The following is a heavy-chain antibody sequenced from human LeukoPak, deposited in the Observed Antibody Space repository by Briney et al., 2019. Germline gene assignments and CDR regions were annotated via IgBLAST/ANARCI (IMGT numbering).Heavy chain of an antibody. Sequence: PSETLSLTCTVSGGSISSYYWSWIRQPPGKGLEWIGYTYYSGSTNYNPSLKSRVTISVDTSKNQFSLKLSSVTAADTAVYYCARLSGYVYYYGMDVWGQGTTVTVSS. V-gene: IGHV4-59*08. CDR2: TYYSGST. J-gene: IGHJ6*02. D-gene: IGHD3-22*01. CDR1: GGSISSYY. CDR3: ARLSGYVYYYGMDV.